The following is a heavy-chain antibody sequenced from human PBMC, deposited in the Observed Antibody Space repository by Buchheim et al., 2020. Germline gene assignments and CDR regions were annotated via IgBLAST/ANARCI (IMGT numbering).Heavy chain of an antibody. D-gene: IGHD2-2*01. CDR2: IRGSGGST. CDR1: GFTFSSYA. V-gene: IGHV3-23*01. CDR3: AKGVRIGYCSSTSCYDSFDY. J-gene: IGHJ4*02. Sequence: EVQLLESGGGLVQPRGSLRLSCAASGFTFSSYAMSWVRQAPGKGLEWVSAIRGSGGSTYYADSVKGRFTISSDNSKKTLCMQMNSLRAEDTAVYYCAKGVRIGYCSSTSCYDSFDYWGQGTL.